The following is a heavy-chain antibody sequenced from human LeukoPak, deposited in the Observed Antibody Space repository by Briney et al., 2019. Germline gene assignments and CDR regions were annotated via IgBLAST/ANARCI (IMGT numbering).Heavy chain of an antibody. D-gene: IGHD3-22*01. J-gene: IGHJ4*02. Sequence: SETLSLTCTVSGYSISSGYYWGWIRQPPGKGLEWIGSIYHSGSTYYNPSLKSRVTISVDTSKNQFSLKLSSVTAADTAVYYCAGLYYDSSGCQFDYWGQGTLVTVSS. CDR3: AGLYYDSSGCQFDY. V-gene: IGHV4-38-2*02. CDR2: IYHSGST. CDR1: GYSISSGYY.